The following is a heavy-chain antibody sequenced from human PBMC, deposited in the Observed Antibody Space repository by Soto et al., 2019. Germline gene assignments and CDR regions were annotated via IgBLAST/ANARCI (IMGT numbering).Heavy chain of an antibody. CDR3: ARDYGDYAGYYYYMDV. V-gene: IGHV1-3*01. J-gene: IGHJ6*03. CDR2: INAGNGNT. CDR1: GYTFTSYA. Sequence: QVQLVQSGAEVKKPGASVKVSCKASGYTFTSYAMHWVRQAPGQRLEWMGWINAGNGNTKYSQKFQGRVTITRDTSASTAYMELSSLISEDTAVYYCARDYGDYAGYYYYMDVWGKGPTVTVSS. D-gene: IGHD4-17*01.